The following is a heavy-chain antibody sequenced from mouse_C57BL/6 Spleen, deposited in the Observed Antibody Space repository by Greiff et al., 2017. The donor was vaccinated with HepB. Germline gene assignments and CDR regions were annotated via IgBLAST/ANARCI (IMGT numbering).Heavy chain of an antibody. CDR3: TRIFTTVVAPGFAY. CDR2: IYPGNSDT. Sequence: VQLQQSGTVLARPGASVKMSCKTSGYTFTSYWMHWVKQRPGQGLEWIGAIYPGNSDTSYNQKFKGKAKLTAVTSASTAYMELSSLTNEDSAVYYGTRIFTTVVAPGFAYWGQGTLVTVSA. V-gene: IGHV1-5*01. D-gene: IGHD1-1*01. CDR1: GYTFTSYW. J-gene: IGHJ3*01.